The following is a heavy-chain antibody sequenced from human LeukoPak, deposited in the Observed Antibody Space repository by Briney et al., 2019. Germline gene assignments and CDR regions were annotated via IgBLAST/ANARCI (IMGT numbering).Heavy chain of an antibody. V-gene: IGHV1-2*02. CDR1: GYTVTIRN. D-gene: IGHD3-10*01. Sequence: ASVKLSFKASGYTVTIRNIHWIRQAPGQGLEWMGWINPNSGGTNYAQKFQGRVTMTRDTSISTAYMELGGLRSDDSAVKSCVRGRGPHMVAGYYCGMDGWVEGTTVTVSS. CDR3: VRGRGPHMVAGYYCGMDG. CDR2: INPNSGGT. J-gene: IGHJ6*01.